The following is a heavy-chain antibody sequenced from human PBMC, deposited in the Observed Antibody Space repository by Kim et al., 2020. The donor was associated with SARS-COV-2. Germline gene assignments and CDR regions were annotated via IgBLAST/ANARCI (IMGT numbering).Heavy chain of an antibody. V-gene: IGHV3-23*01. J-gene: IGHJ4*02. CDR2: ISGDGADT. D-gene: IGHD3-16*01. CDR3: AKDLWGYSGLDY. CDR1: GFMFSNNA. Sequence: GGSLRLSCAASGFMFSNNAMGWVRQAPGKGLEWVSSISGDGADTYYAESVKGRFAISRDISKNTLYLQMNSLRAEDTALYYCAKDLWGYSGLDYWGQGTL.